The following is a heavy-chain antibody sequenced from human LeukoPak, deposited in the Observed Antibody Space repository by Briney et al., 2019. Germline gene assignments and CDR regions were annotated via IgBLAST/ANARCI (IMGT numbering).Heavy chain of an antibody. CDR2: INSDGSST. J-gene: IGHJ4*02. CDR1: GFTFSSYW. Sequence: GGSPRLSCAASGFTFSSYWMHWVRQAPGKGLVWVSRINSDGSSTSYADSVKGRFTISRDNSENTLFLQMSSLRAEDTAVYYCARDGRYCGGGSCHADYWGQGTLVTVSS. D-gene: IGHD2-15*01. CDR3: ARDGRYCGGGSCHADY. V-gene: IGHV3-74*01.